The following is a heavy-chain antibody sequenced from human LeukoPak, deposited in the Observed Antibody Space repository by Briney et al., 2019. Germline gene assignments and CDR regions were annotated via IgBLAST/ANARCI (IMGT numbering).Heavy chain of an antibody. CDR1: GFTFSSYT. D-gene: IGHD4-17*01. V-gene: IGHV3-23*01. Sequence: GGSLRLSCAASGFTFSSYTMSWVRKAPGKGLEWVSAISGSGGSTYYADSVKGRFTISRDNSKNTLYLQMSSLRAEDTAVYYCAKGFDYAVWYYFDYWGQGTLVTVSS. CDR3: AKGFDYAVWYYFDY. J-gene: IGHJ4*02. CDR2: ISGSGGST.